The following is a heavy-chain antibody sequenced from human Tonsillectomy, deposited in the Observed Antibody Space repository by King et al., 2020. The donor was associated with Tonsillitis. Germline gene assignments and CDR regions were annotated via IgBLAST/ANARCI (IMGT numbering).Heavy chain of an antibody. CDR3: ARGGYYYDLWYFDL. V-gene: IGHV3-21*01. D-gene: IGHD3-22*01. Sequence: VQLVESGGGLVKPGGSLRLSCAASGFTFSSSSMNWVRQAPGKGLEWVSSISSSSSYISYADSMKGRFTISRDNAKTSLYLQMNSPRAEDTAVYYCARGGYYYDLWYFDLWGRGTLVTVSS. J-gene: IGHJ2*01. CDR1: GFTFSSSS. CDR2: ISSSSSYI.